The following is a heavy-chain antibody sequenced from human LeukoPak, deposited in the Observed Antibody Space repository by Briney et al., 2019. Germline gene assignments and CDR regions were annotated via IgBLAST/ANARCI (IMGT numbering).Heavy chain of an antibody. Sequence: GESLKISCKGSGYNFTNYWIGWVRQMPGKGLEWMGIIYPGDSDTRYSPSFQGQVTISADKSISTAYQQWSSLKASDTAMYYCARPYCSSTSCYGYFDYWGQGTLVAVSS. J-gene: IGHJ4*02. V-gene: IGHV5-51*01. CDR1: GYNFTNYW. D-gene: IGHD2-2*01. CDR2: IYPGDSDT. CDR3: ARPYCSSTSCYGYFDY.